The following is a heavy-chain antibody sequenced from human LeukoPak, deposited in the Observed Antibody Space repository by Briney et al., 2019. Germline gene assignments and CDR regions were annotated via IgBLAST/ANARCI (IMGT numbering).Heavy chain of an antibody. CDR2: IKPDGSEK. Sequence: SGGSLRLSCAASGFTFSSYWMSWVRQAPGKGLEWVANIKPDGSEKYCVGSVKGRFTISRDNAKNSPYLQTNSLRAEDTALYYCARGDFDDYGDYVDAFEFWGQGTMVTVSA. CDR1: GFTFSSYW. V-gene: IGHV3-7*01. D-gene: IGHD4-17*01. J-gene: IGHJ3*01. CDR3: ARGDFDDYGDYVDAFEF.